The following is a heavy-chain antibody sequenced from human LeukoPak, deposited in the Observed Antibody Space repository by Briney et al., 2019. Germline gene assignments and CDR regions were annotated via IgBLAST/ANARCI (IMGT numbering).Heavy chain of an antibody. J-gene: IGHJ1*01. Sequence: ASVKVSCKASGYTFTSYGISWVRQAPGQGLEWMGWISAYNGNTNYAQKLQGRVTMTTDTSTSTAYMELRSLRSDDTAVYYCAIRLPSNYYDSSGYQTPEYFQHWGQGTLVTVSS. CDR3: AIRLPSNYYDSSGYQTPEYFQH. D-gene: IGHD3-22*01. V-gene: IGHV1-18*01. CDR2: ISAYNGNT. CDR1: GYTFTSYG.